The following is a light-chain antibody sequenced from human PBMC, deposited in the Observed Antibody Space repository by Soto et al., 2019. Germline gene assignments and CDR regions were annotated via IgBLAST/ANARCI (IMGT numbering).Light chain of an antibody. J-gene: IGKJ1*01. Sequence: EIVLTQSPGTLSLSPGERATLSCSASQSVSSSYLAWYQQKPGQAPRLLIYGASSRATGIPDRFSGSGSGTDFTLTISRLEPEDFAVYYCQQYGSSRTWTFGQGTKVDIK. CDR1: QSVSSSY. CDR2: GAS. CDR3: QQYGSSRTWT. V-gene: IGKV3-20*01.